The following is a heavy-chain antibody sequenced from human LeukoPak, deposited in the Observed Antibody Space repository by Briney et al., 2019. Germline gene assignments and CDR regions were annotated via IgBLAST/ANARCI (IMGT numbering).Heavy chain of an antibody. CDR1: GFTFSSYE. Sequence: GGSLRLSCAASGFTFSSYEMHWVRQAPGKGLEWVSYISSSDDTIYYADSVKGRFTISRDNAKNSLYLQMNSLRAEDAAVYYCGRDRGSTELDYWGQGTLVTVSS. V-gene: IGHV3-48*03. CDR2: ISSSDDTI. D-gene: IGHD6-13*01. CDR3: GRDRGSTELDY. J-gene: IGHJ4*02.